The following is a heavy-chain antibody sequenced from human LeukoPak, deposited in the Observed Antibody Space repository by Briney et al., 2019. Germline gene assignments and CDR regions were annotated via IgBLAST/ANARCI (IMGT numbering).Heavy chain of an antibody. CDR2: IKQDGSEK. V-gene: IGHV3-7*01. CDR1: GFTFSSYW. J-gene: IGHJ4*02. Sequence: PGGSLRLSCAASGFTFSSYWMSWVRQAPGKGLEWVANIKQDGSEKYYVDSVKGRFTISRDSAKNSVFLQMNSLRVEDTAVYYCARDHRYAFDNWGQGTLVTVSS. D-gene: IGHD5-12*01. CDR3: ARDHRYAFDN.